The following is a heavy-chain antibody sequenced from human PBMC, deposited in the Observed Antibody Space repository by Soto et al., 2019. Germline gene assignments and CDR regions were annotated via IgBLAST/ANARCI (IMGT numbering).Heavy chain of an antibody. J-gene: IGHJ4*02. D-gene: IGHD6-19*01. V-gene: IGHV4-59*01. CDR1: GGSLSSYY. CDR3: AREHTGGWYVTDH. CDR2: VYSTGAT. Sequence: PSETLSLTCTVSGGSLSSYYWTWIRQPPGKGLEWTGYVYSTGATNYNPSLRSRVTMSIDASKNQFSLKVRSVTAADTAVYFCAREHTGGWYVTDHWGQGTLVTVSS.